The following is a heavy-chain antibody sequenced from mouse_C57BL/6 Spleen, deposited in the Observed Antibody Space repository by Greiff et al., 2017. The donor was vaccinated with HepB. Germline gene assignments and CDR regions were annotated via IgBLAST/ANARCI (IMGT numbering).Heavy chain of an antibody. V-gene: IGHV5-9-1*02. CDR1: GFTFSSYA. D-gene: IGHD1-1*01. CDR2: ISSGGDYI. J-gene: IGHJ4*01. CDR3: TREPNYCGSSLYAMHD. Sequence: EVQLVESGAGLVKPGGSLKLSCAASGFTFSSYAMSWVRQTPEKRLEWVAYISSGGDYIYYADTVKGRFTISRDNASNTLYLQMSSLKSEDTAMYYCTREPNYCGSSLYAMHDWGQGTSVTGSS.